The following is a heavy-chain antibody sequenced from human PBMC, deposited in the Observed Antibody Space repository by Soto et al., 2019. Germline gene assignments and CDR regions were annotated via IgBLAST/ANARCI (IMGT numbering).Heavy chain of an antibody. CDR1: GYTFTGYY. Sequence: ASVKVSCKASGYTFTGYYMHWVRQAPGQGLEWMGWINPNSGGTNYAQKFQGRVTMTRDTSISTAYMELSRLRSDDTAVYYCARGVSGHSSGWYWDYYGMDVWVQGTTVTVSS. J-gene: IGHJ6*02. V-gene: IGHV1-2*02. D-gene: IGHD6-19*01. CDR3: ARGVSGHSSGWYWDYYGMDV. CDR2: INPNSGGT.